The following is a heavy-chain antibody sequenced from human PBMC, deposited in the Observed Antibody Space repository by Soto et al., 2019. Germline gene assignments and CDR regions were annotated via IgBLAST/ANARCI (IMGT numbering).Heavy chain of an antibody. V-gene: IGHV6-1*01. CDR3: ARDTAPIAVAGHFDY. CDR2: TYYRSKWYN. Sequence: QTLSLTCAISGDSVSSNSAAWDWIRQSPSRGLGWLGRTYYRSKWYNDYAVSVKSRITITPYTPKNQFSLQLNSVTPEDTAVYYFARDTAPIAVAGHFDYWGQGTLVTVSS. CDR1: GDSVSSNSAA. J-gene: IGHJ4*02. D-gene: IGHD6-19*01.